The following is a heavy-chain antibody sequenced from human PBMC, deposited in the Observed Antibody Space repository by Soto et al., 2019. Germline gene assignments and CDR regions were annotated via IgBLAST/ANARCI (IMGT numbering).Heavy chain of an antibody. V-gene: IGHV3-64*01. J-gene: IGHJ6*02. CDR3: ARRIPFGYGMDV. CDR2: ITSSGRNT. Sequence: EVQLVESGGGLVQPGGSLRLSCAASGFTFSSYAMHWVRQAPGKGLEYVSVITSSGRNTDYASSVKGRFTISRDNSKNALYLQMGSLRAEDMAVYYCARRIPFGYGMDVWGQGTTVTVSS. D-gene: IGHD2-21*01. CDR1: GFTFSSYA.